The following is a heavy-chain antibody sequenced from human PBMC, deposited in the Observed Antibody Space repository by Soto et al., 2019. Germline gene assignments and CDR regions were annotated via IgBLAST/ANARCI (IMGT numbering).Heavy chain of an antibody. J-gene: IGHJ4*02. CDR2: ITNTGGST. CDR3: AKGSSSSRPYYFDY. D-gene: IGHD2-2*01. Sequence: GESLKISCAASGFTFSNYAMSWVRQAPGKGLEWVSGITNTGGSTYHADSVEGRFTISRDNTKNTLYMQVNSLRAEDTAVYYCAKGSSSSRPYYFDYWGQGTLVTVSS. V-gene: IGHV3-23*01. CDR1: GFTFSNYA.